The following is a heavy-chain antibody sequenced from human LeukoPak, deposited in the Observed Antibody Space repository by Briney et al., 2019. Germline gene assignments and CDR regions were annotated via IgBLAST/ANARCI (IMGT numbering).Heavy chain of an antibody. CDR2: IYHSGST. CDR1: DDSITMYY. V-gene: IGHV4-38-2*02. J-gene: IGHJ4*02. D-gene: IGHD3-22*01. CDR3: ARENDSSGYSDY. Sequence: SETLSLTCSVSDDSITMYYWTWIRQPPGKGLEWIGSIYHSGSTYYNPSLKSRVTISVDTSKNQFSLKLSSVTAADTAVYYCARENDSSGYSDYWGQGTLVTVSS.